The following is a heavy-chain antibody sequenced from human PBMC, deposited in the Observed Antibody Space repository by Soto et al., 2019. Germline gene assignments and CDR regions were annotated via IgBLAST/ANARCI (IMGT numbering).Heavy chain of an antibody. D-gene: IGHD3-10*01. J-gene: IGHJ6*02. Sequence: ASVKVSCKASGYTFTSYAMHWGRQAPGQRLEWMGWINAGNGNTKYSQKFQGRVTITRDTSASTAYMELSSLRSEHTAVPYCARGGRVWFGELLCPSSSGMAAWGQGPTVPVS. V-gene: IGHV1-3*01. CDR1: GYTFTSYA. CDR2: INAGNGNT. CDR3: ARGGRVWFGELLCPSSSGMAA.